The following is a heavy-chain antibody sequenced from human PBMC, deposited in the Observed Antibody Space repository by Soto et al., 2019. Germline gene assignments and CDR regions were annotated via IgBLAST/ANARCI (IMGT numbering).Heavy chain of an antibody. J-gene: IGHJ4*02. CDR1: GFTFSSYA. CDR3: ARGDGDGYNLVY. CDR2: ISYDGSNK. V-gene: IGHV3-30-3*01. Sequence: GGSLRLSCAASGFTFSSYAMHWVRQAPGKGLEWVAVISYDGSNKYYADSVKGRFTISRDNSKNTLYLQMNSLRAEDTAVYYCARGDGDGYNLVYWGQGTLVTVSS. D-gene: IGHD5-12*01.